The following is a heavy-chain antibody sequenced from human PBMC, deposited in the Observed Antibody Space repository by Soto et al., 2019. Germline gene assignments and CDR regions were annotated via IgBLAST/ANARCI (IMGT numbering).Heavy chain of an antibody. V-gene: IGHV1-3*01. CDR2: INAGNGNT. CDR1: GYTFTSYA. Sequence: GASVKVSCKASGYTFTSYAMHWVRQAPGQRLEWMGWINAGNGNTKYSQKFQGRVTITRDTSASTAYMELNSLRAEDTALYYCVDPYFFDYWGQGTLVTVSS. J-gene: IGHJ4*02. CDR3: VDPYFFDY. D-gene: IGHD2-2*03.